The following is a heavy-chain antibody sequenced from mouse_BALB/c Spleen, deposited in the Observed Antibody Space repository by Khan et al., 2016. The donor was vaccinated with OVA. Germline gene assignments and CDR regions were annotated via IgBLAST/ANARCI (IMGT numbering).Heavy chain of an antibody. Sequence: VQLQQSGVDLARPGASVRMSCKASGYTFTSNTMHWVKQRPGQGLEWIGYINPRSGYTNYNQNFKDKATLTADKSSSTAYMQLSSLTSEDSAVYYCARRTTGYTMDYWGQGTPVTVSS. CDR1: GYTFTSNT. CDR2: INPRSGYT. CDR3: ARRTTGYTMDY. V-gene: IGHV1-4*01. D-gene: IGHD2-14*01. J-gene: IGHJ4*01.